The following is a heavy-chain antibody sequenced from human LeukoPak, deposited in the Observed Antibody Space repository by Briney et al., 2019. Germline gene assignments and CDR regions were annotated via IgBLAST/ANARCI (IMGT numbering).Heavy chain of an antibody. Sequence: ASVKVSCKASGYTFTSYDINWVRQATGQGLEWMGWMNPNSGNTGYAQKFQGRVTMTRNTSISTAYMELSSLRSEDTAVYYCAMLAAAGLTFDYWGLGTLVTVSS. CDR2: MNPNSGNT. V-gene: IGHV1-8*01. CDR3: AMLAAAGLTFDY. D-gene: IGHD6-13*01. CDR1: GYTFTSYD. J-gene: IGHJ4*02.